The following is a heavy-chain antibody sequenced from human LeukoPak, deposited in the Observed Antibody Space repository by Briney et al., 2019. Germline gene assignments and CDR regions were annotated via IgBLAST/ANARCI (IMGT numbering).Heavy chain of an antibody. CDR1: GFTFSDYS. Sequence: GGSLRLSCAASGFTFSDYSVNWVRQAPGKGLEWDSSIGSSSTYIYYADSVKGRFTISRDNAKNSLYLQMNSLRAEDTAVYYCARSSRELGGYAPWELMPPFDYWGQGTLVTVSS. V-gene: IGHV3-21*01. CDR2: IGSSSTYI. D-gene: IGHD1-7*01. J-gene: IGHJ4*02. CDR3: ARSSRELGGYAPWELMPPFDY.